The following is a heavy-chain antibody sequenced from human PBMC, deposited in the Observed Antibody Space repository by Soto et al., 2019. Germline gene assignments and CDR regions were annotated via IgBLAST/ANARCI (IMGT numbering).Heavy chain of an antibody. CDR1: GFTFSSYG. CDR3: AKGPFDLMHPPNYYYYYMDV. Sequence: QVQLVESGGGVVQPGRSLRLSCAASGFTFSSYGMHWVRQAPGKGLEWVAVISYDGSNKYYADSVKGRFTISRDNSKNTLYLQMNSLRAEDTAVYYCAKGPFDLMHPPNYYYYYMDVWGKGTTVTVSS. CDR2: ISYDGSNK. V-gene: IGHV3-30*18. J-gene: IGHJ6*03.